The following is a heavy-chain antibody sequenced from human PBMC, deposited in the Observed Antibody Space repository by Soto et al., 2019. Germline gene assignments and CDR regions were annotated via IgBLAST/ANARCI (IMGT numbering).Heavy chain of an antibody. D-gene: IGHD6-6*01. J-gene: IGHJ4*02. CDR2: ISYDGSNK. CDR1: GFTFSSYA. V-gene: IGHV3-30-3*01. CDR3: ARSGGSSYN. Sequence: SLRLSCAASGFTFSSYAMHWVRQAPGKGLEWVAVISYDGSNKYYADSVKGRFTISRDNSKNTLYLQMNSLRAEDTAVYYCARSGGSSYNWGQGTLVTVSS.